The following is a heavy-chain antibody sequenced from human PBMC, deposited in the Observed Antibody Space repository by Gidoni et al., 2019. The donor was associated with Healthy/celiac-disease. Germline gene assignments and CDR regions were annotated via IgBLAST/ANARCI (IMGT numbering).Heavy chain of an antibody. D-gene: IGHD4-17*01. CDR2: LSSSSRTI. V-gene: IGHV3-48*01. J-gene: IGHJ6*02. CDR1: GCTFSSYS. Sequence: EVQLVASGGGLVQPGGSLRLSCAASGCTFSSYSMNWVRQAPGKGLEWVSYLSSSSRTIYYADSVKGRFTISRDNAKNSLYLQMNSLRAEDTAVYYCARIDGDAYYYYYGMDVWGQGTTVTVPS. CDR3: ARIDGDAYYYYYGMDV.